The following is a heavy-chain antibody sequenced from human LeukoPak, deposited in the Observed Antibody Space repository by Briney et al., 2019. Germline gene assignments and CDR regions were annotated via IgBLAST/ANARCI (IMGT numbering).Heavy chain of an antibody. CDR3: ARSYLGGTYYDWFDP. D-gene: IGHD1-26*01. Sequence: NPSETLSLTCTVSGGSISDYYWNWIRQPAGKGLEWIGRIYASGSTNYNPSLRSRVTTSVDKSKNQFSLKLTSATAADTAVYYCARSYLGGTYYDWFDPWGQGTLVTVSS. CDR2: IYASGST. CDR1: GGSISDYY. V-gene: IGHV4-4*07. J-gene: IGHJ5*02.